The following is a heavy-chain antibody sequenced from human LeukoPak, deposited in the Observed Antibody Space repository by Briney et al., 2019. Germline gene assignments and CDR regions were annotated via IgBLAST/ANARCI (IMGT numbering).Heavy chain of an antibody. J-gene: IGHJ4*02. Sequence: ATVKISCKASGYTFTDYYIHWVQQAPGKGLEWMGRVDPEHAEAIYPDKFQGRLTIIADTSTDTAYMELHSLGSEDTAVYYCATDPPDYWGQGTLVTVSS. CDR2: VDPEHAEA. CDR1: GYTFTDYY. V-gene: IGHV1-69-2*01. CDR3: ATDPPDY.